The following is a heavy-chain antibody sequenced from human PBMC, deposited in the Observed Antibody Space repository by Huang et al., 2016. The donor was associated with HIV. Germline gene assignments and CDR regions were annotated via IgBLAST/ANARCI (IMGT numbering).Heavy chain of an antibody. D-gene: IGHD6-19*01. CDR3: ARQDTSGWYADPYYFDY. J-gene: IGHJ4*02. V-gene: IGHV4-39*01. CDR2: IEYSGST. Sequence: QLQLQESGPGLVKPSETLSLTCTVSGGSISTSGYYWGWIRQPPGKGLEWIGGIEYSGSTPYHPSLKRRVTISVDTSKSQFSLKLSSVTAADTAVYYCARQDTSGWYADPYYFDYWGQGTLVTVSS. CDR1: GGSISTSGYY.